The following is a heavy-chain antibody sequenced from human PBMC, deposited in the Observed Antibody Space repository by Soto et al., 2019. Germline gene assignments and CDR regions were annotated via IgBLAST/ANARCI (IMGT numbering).Heavy chain of an antibody. Sequence: QVQLVQSGAEVKKPGASVKVSCKASGYTFTSYDINWVRQATGQGLEWMGWMNPNSGNTGYAQKFQGRVTMTRNTXIXSAYMELSRLTSEDTAVYYFARDRAVLVPAALNDYYYYGMDVWGQGTTVTVSS. CDR1: GYTFTSYD. J-gene: IGHJ6*02. D-gene: IGHD2-2*01. V-gene: IGHV1-8*01. CDR3: ARDRAVLVPAALNDYYYYGMDV. CDR2: MNPNSGNT.